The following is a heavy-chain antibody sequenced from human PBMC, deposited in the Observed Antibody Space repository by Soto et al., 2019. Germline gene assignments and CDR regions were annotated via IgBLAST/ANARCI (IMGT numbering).Heavy chain of an antibody. CDR3: TRDQQLVPSYCSGGSCYFPTYYYYGMDV. D-gene: IGHD2-15*01. CDR1: GFTFGDYA. V-gene: IGHV3-49*04. J-gene: IGHJ6*02. Sequence: RRLSCTASGFTFGDYAMSWVRQAPGKGLEWVGFIRSKAYGGTTEYAASVKGRFTISRDDSKSIAYLQMNSLKTEDTAVYYCTRDQQLVPSYCSGGSCYFPTYYYYGMDVWGQGTTVTVSS. CDR2: IRSKAYGGTT.